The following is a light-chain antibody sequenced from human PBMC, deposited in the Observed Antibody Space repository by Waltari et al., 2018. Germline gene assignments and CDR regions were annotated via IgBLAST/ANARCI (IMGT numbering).Light chain of an antibody. CDR3: SSYAGSSTLYV. V-gene: IGLV2-23*01. CDR2: EGS. J-gene: IGLJ1*01. CDR1: RSDFGRYNL. Sequence: QSALTHPASVSGSPGQSITLSFTGTRSDFGRYNLVSWYQQHPGKAPKLMIYEGSKRPSGVSNRFSGSKSGNTASLTISGLQAEDEADYFCSSYAGSSTLYVFGTGTKVTVL.